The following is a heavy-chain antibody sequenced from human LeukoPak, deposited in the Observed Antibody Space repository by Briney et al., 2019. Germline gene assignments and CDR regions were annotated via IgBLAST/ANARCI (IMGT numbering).Heavy chain of an antibody. CDR2: INAYNGNT. V-gene: IGHV1-18*01. CDR3: ARAGGRFLEWLPNY. J-gene: IGHJ4*02. CDR1: GYTFTNYG. D-gene: IGHD3-3*01. Sequence: ASVKVSCKASGYTFTNYGFSWVRQAPGQGLEWMGWINAYNGNTNYAQKFQGRVTMTRDTSISTAYMELSRLRSDDTAVYYCARAGGRFLEWLPNYWGQGTLVTVSS.